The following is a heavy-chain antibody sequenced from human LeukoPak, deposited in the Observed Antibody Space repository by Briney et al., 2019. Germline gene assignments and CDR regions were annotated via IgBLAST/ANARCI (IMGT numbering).Heavy chain of an antibody. V-gene: IGHV1-8*01. CDR3: ARDYYDFWSGYYYYYYYMDV. D-gene: IGHD3-3*01. Sequence: ASVKVSCKASGYTFTSYDINWVRQATGQGLEWRGWMNPNSGNTGYAQKFQGRLTMTRNTSISTAYMELSSLRSEDTAVYYCARDYYDFWSGYYYYYYYMDVWGKGTTVTVSS. CDR2: MNPNSGNT. CDR1: GYTFTSYD. J-gene: IGHJ6*03.